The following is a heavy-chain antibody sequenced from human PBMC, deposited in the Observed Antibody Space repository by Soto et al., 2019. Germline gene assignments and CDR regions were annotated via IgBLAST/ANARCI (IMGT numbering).Heavy chain of an antibody. CDR3: ARGRDGDYFDY. CDR2: ISYSGSL. Sequence: QVQLQESGPGLVKPSETLSLSCTVSGDSVRNDYNSWIRQPPGKGLEWIGYISYSGSLNYNPSHKSRVTISVDTSKNQFSLKLSSVTAADTAVYYCARGRDGDYFDYWGQGTLVTVSS. V-gene: IGHV4-59*02. D-gene: IGHD4-17*01. CDR1: GDSVRNDY. J-gene: IGHJ4*02.